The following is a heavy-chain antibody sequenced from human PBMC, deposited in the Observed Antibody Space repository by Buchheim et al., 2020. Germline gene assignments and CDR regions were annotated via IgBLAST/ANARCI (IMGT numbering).Heavy chain of an antibody. D-gene: IGHD3-3*01. CDR3: ARGDYDFWSGYYNLSRDNYGMDV. J-gene: IGHJ6*02. Sequence: EVQLVESGGGLVQPGGSLRLSCAASGFTFSSYSMNWVRQAPGKGLEWVSYISSSSSTIYYADSVKGRFTISRDNAKNSLYLQMISLRAEDTAVYYCARGDYDFWSGYYNLSRDNYGMDVWGQGTT. CDR1: GFTFSSYS. CDR2: ISSSSSTI. V-gene: IGHV3-48*01.